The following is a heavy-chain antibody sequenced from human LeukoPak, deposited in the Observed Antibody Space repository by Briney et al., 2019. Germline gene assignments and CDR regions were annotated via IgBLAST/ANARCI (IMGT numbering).Heavy chain of an antibody. CDR1: GSAFTSYA. CDR3: AGGWYGDWFDP. J-gene: IGHJ5*02. V-gene: IGHV1-3*03. CDR2: INAGNGNT. Sequence: ASVTVSCKASGSAFTSYAMHWVCQGPGQRLGWMGWINAGNGNTKYSQEFQGRVTITRDTSARTAYMELSSLISEDMAVYYWAGGWYGDWFDPWGQGTLVTVSS. D-gene: IGHD6-19*01.